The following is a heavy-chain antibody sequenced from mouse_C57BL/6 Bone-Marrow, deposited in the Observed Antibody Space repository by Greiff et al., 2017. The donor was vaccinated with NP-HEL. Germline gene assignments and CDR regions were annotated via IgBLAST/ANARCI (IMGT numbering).Heavy chain of an antibody. J-gene: IGHJ2*01. CDR3: ARDDYSNTDYVDY. CDR1: GYTFTDYY. V-gene: IGHV1-26*01. Sequence: EVQLQQSGPELVKPGASVKISCKASGYTFTDYYMNWVKQSHGQSLEWIGDINPNNGGTSYNQKFKGKATLTVDKSSSTAYMELRSLTSEDSAVYYGARDDYSNTDYVDYWGQGTTLTVSS. CDR2: INPNNGGT. D-gene: IGHD2-5*01.